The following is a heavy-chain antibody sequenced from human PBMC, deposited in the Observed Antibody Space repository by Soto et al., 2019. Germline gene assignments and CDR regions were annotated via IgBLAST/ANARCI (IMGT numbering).Heavy chain of an antibody. Sequence: QVQRVQSGAEEKKPGASVKVSCKASGYTFTSYAMHWVRQAPGQRLEWMGWINAGNGNTKYSQKFQGRDTITRDTSASTAYMELSSLRSEDTAVYYCARGGIFDSSGYYYFSAFDIWGQGTMVTVSS. CDR2: INAGNGNT. J-gene: IGHJ3*02. CDR3: ARGGIFDSSGYYYFSAFDI. V-gene: IGHV1-3*05. CDR1: GYTFTSYA. D-gene: IGHD3-22*01.